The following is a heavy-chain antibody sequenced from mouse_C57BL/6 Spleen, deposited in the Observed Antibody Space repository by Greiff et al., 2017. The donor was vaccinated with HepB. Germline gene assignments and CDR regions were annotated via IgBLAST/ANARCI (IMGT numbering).Heavy chain of an antibody. CDR1: GFTFSSYA. V-gene: IGHV5-9-1*02. J-gene: IGHJ3*01. CDR2: ISSGGDYI. Sequence: EVKVVESGEGLVKPGGSLKLSCAASGFTFSSYAMSWVRQTPEKRLEWVAYISSGGDYIYYADTVKGRFTISRDNARNTLYLQMSSLKSEDTAMYYCTRAPDGYYRFAYWGQGTLVTVSA. D-gene: IGHD2-3*01. CDR3: TRAPDGYYRFAY.